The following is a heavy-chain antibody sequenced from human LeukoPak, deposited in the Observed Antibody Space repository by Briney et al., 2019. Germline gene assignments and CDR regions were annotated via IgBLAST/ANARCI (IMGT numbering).Heavy chain of an antibody. D-gene: IGHD2-15*01. CDR3: AKAPVTTCSGAYCYPFDY. CDR1: GFTVSSNY. V-gene: IGHV3-53*01. CDR2: ISVSGNT. J-gene: IGHJ4*02. Sequence: GGSLRLSCAASGFTVSSNYMSWVRQGPGKGLEWVSAISVSGNTYHADSVKGRFTISRDSPKNTLYLQMNSLRAGDAAVYYCAKAPVTTCSGAYCYPFDYWSQGTLVTVSS.